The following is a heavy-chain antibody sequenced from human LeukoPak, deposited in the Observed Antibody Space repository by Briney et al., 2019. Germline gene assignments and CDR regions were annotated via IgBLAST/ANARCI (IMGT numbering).Heavy chain of an antibody. D-gene: IGHD3-22*01. CDR3: ARDRGARLNYYDSSGYSSFGY. J-gene: IGHJ4*02. CDR2: MNPNSGNT. CDR1: GYTFTSYD. Sequence: ASVKVSCKASGYTFTSYDINWVRQATGQGLEWMGWMNPNSGNTGYAQKFQGRVTMTRNTSISTAYMELSSLRSDDTAVYYCARDRGARLNYYDSSGYSSFGYWGQGTLVTVSS. V-gene: IGHV1-8*01.